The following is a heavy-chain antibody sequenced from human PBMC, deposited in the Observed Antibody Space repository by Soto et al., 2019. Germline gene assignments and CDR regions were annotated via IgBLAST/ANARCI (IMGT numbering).Heavy chain of an antibody. Sequence: PSQTLSLTCAISGDSVSSNSAAWNWIRQSPSRGLEWLGRTYYRSKWYNDYAVSVKSRITINPDTSKNQFSLQLNSVTPEDTAVYYCARDRLTWGYSSSGGNYGMDVWRQRTTVTVSS. J-gene: IGHJ6*02. V-gene: IGHV6-1*01. CDR2: TYYRSKWYN. CDR3: ARDRLTWGYSSSGGNYGMDV. D-gene: IGHD6-6*01. CDR1: GDSVSSNSAA.